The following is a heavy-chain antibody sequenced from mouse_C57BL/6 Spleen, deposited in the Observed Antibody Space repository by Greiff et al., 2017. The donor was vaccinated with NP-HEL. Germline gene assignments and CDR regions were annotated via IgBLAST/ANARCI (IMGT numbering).Heavy chain of an antibody. Sequence: EVHLVESGGDLVKPGGSLKLSCAASGFTFSSYGMSWVRQTPDKRLEWVATISSGGSYTYYPDSVKGRFTISRDNAKNTLYLQMSSLKSEDTAMYYCARQGTGKGFAYWGQGTLVTVSA. CDR3: ARQGTGKGFAY. CDR2: ISSGGSYT. V-gene: IGHV5-6*01. CDR1: GFTFSSYG. D-gene: IGHD4-1*01. J-gene: IGHJ3*01.